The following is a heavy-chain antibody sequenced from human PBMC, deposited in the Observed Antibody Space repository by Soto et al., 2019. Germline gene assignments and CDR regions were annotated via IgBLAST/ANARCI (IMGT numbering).Heavy chain of an antibody. CDR3: ARRVALSNTVWSEP. CDR1: RYTFIDYY. Sequence: ASVKVSCKASRYTFIDYYMHWVRQAPLQVLEWMVCINPNAGVTNYEQKFQGRVTITRDTSISTAYMELSRLRADDATLYYCARRVALSNTVWSEPWGPGTLVTVSS. D-gene: IGHD2-15*01. V-gene: IGHV1-2*02. CDR2: INPNAGVT. J-gene: IGHJ5*02.